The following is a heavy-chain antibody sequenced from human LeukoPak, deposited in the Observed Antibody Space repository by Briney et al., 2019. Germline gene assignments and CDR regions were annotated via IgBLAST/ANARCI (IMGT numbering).Heavy chain of an antibody. J-gene: IGHJ4*02. V-gene: IGHV4-39*07. CDR1: GGSISSSSYY. CDR3: ASGIVGATSFDY. D-gene: IGHD1-26*01. CDR2: IYYSGNT. Sequence: SETLSLTCTVSGGSISSSSYYWGWIRQPPEKGLEWIGSIYYSGNTYYNPSLKSRVTISVDASKNQFSLKLSSVTAADTAVYYCASGIVGATSFDYWGQGTLVTVSS.